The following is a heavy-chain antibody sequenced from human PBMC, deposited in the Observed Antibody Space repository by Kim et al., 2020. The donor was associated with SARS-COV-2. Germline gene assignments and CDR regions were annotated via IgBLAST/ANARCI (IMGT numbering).Heavy chain of an antibody. V-gene: IGHV3-30*18. Sequence: GGSLRLSCAASGFTFSSYGMHWVRQAPGKGLEWVAVISYDGSNKYYADSVKGRFTISRDNSKNTLYLQMNSLRAEDTAVYYCAKCGDSDFLYGMDVWGQGTTVTVSS. CDR3: AKCGDSDFLYGMDV. CDR2: ISYDGSNK. CDR1: GFTFSSYG. J-gene: IGHJ6*02. D-gene: IGHD3-10*01.